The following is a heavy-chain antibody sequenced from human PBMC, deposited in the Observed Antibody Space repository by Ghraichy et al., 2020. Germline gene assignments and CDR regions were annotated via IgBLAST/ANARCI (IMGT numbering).Heavy chain of an antibody. CDR1: GFTFNRYW. V-gene: IGHV3-7*01. J-gene: IGHJ4*02. D-gene: IGHD4-17*01. Sequence: GGSLRLSCAASGFTFNRYWVSWVRQAPGKGLEWVANINQDGSEKYYVDSVKGRFFISRDNAENSLSLQMNSLRAEDTATYYCARSPTGGDYGNWGQGTLVIVSS. CDR3: ARSPTGGDYGN. CDR2: INQDGSEK.